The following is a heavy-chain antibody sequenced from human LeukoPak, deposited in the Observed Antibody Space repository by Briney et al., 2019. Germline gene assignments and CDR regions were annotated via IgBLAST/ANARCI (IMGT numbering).Heavy chain of an antibody. D-gene: IGHD1-26*01. CDR2: INPSGGST. CDR1: GYTFTSYY. CDR3: ARPQYSGSNRGPFDY. Sequence: ASVKVSCKASGYTFTSYYMHWVRQAPGQGLEWMGIINPSGGSTSYAQKFQGRVTMTRDTSTSTVYMELSSLGSEDTAVYYCARPQYSGSNRGPFDYWGQGTLVTVSS. J-gene: IGHJ4*02. V-gene: IGHV1-46*01.